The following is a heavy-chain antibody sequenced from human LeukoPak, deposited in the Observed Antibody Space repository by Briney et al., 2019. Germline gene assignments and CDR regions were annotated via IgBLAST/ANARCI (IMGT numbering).Heavy chain of an antibody. V-gene: IGHV5-51*01. CDR3: ARIPKKDPYYYDSSGYSP. J-gene: IGHJ5*02. CDR2: IYPGDSDT. D-gene: IGHD3-22*01. CDR1: GYSFTSYW. Sequence: EESLKISCKGSGYSFTSYWIGWGRQMPGKGLEWMGIIYPGDSDTRYSPSLQGQVTISADKSISTAYLQWSSLKASDTAMYYCARIPKKDPYYYDSSGYSPWGQGTLVTVSS.